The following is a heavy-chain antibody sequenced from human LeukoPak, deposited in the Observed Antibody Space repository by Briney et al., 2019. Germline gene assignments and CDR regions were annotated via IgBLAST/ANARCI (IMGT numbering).Heavy chain of an antibody. D-gene: IGHD3-9*01. J-gene: IGHJ4*02. CDR2: IYYSGST. CDR3: ARVTGYTIEDYFDY. CDR1: GESFSDYY. Sequence: SETLSLTCAVYGESFSDYYWSWIRQPPGKGLEWIGYIYYSGSTNYNPSLKSRVTISVKTSKNQFSLKLRSVTAADTAVYYCARVTGYTIEDYFDYWGQGTLVTVSS. V-gene: IGHV4-59*01.